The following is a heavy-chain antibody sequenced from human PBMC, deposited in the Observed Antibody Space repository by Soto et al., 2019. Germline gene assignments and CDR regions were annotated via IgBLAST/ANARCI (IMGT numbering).Heavy chain of an antibody. Sequence: QVQLVESGGGVVQPGRSLRLSCAAAGFTFRTYGMNWVRQAPGRGLEWVAIISSDGRETYYADSVKGRFTISRDNSENTLYPQMNSLIVEDTAVYYCARQESGTDYWGRGTLVTVSS. V-gene: IGHV3-30*03. J-gene: IGHJ4*02. CDR3: ARQESGTDY. CDR1: GFTFRTYG. D-gene: IGHD1-26*01. CDR2: ISSDGRET.